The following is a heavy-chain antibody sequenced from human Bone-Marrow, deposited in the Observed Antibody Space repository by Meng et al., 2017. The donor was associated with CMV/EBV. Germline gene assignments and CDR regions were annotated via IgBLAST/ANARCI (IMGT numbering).Heavy chain of an antibody. CDR2: IIPILGIA. V-gene: IGHV1-69*10. CDR1: GGTFSSYA. D-gene: IGHD2-2*01. J-gene: IGHJ4*02. CDR3: ARVRQIVVVPEYYFDY. Sequence: SVKVSCKASGGTFSSYAISWVRQAPGQGLEWIGGIIPILGIANYAQKFQGRVTITADKSTSTAYMELSRLRSDDTAVYYCARVRQIVVVPEYYFDYWGQGTLVTVSS.